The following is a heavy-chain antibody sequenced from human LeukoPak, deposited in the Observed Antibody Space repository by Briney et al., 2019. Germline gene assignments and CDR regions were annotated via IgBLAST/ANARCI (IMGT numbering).Heavy chain of an antibody. CDR2: ISGSGANT. J-gene: IGHJ4*01. CDR3: AKERAGYTNPYYFDY. CDR1: GFTFSTYA. Sequence: GGSLRLSCAASGFTFSTYAMSWVRQAPGKGLEWVSTISGSGANTYYADSVRGRFTISRDNSKNTLYLHMNSLRAEDTAVYCCAKERAGYTNPYYFDYWGQGTLVIVSS. D-gene: IGHD3-16*02. V-gene: IGHV3-23*01.